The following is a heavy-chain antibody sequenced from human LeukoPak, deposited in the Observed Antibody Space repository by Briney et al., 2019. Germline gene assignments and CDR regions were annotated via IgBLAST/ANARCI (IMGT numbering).Heavy chain of an antibody. V-gene: IGHV5-51*01. CDR1: GYSFTSYW. D-gene: IGHD2-2*01. CDR2: TYPGDSDT. J-gene: IGHJ4*02. CDR3: ARPYCSSTSCYIDY. Sequence: GESLKISCKGSGYSFTSYWIAWVRQMPGKGLEWMGITYPGDSDTRYSPSFQGQVTISADKSISTAYLQWSSLKASDTAMYYCARPYCSSTSCYIDYWGQGTLVTVSS.